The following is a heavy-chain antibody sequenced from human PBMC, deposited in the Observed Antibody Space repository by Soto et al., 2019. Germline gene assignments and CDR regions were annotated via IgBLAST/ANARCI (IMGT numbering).Heavy chain of an antibody. D-gene: IGHD6-13*01. CDR2: INPNSGGT. Sequence: ASVKGSCKASGYTFTGYYMHWVRQAPGQGLEWMGWINPNSGGTNYAQKFQGRVTITADESTSTAYMELSSLRSEDTAVYYCARASIAAAGIPPRSPFDYWGQGTLVTVSS. CDR3: ARASIAAAGIPPRSPFDY. CDR1: GYTFTGYY. V-gene: IGHV1-2*02. J-gene: IGHJ4*02.